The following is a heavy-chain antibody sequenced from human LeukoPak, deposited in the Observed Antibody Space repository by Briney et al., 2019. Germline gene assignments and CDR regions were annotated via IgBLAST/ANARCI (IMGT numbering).Heavy chain of an antibody. CDR1: GGTFSGYA. CDR3: ARTVDTAMVYYFDY. V-gene: IGHV1-69*04. D-gene: IGHD5-18*01. CDR2: IIPIFGIA. Sequence: SVKVSFTASGGTFSGYAISWVRQAPGQGLEWMGRIIPIFGIANYAQKFQGRVTITADKSTSTAYMELSSLRSEDTAVYYCARTVDTAMVYYFDYWGQGTLVTVSS. J-gene: IGHJ4*02.